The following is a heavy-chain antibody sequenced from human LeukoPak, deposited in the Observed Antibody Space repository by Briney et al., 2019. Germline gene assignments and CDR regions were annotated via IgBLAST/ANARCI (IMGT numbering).Heavy chain of an antibody. CDR2: IYYSGST. D-gene: IGHD1-26*01. CDR1: GGSISSSSYY. J-gene: IGHJ5*02. Sequence: SETLSLTCTVSGGSISSSSYYWGWIRQPPGKGLEWIGSIYYSGSTYYNPSFKSRVTISVDTSKNQFSLKLSSVTAADTAVYYCARLYSGSYFNWFDPWGQGTLVTVSS. V-gene: IGHV4-39*07. CDR3: ARLYSGSYFNWFDP.